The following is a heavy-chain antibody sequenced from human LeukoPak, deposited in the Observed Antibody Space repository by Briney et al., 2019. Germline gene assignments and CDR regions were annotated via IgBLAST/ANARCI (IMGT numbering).Heavy chain of an antibody. V-gene: IGHV3-74*01. Sequence: GGSLRLSCAASGFTFRNYWMHWVRQAPGKGLVWVSRLNSDGSGTTYADSVKGRFTISRDNAKSTLYLQMNSLRAEDTAVYYCAREGHNYGYPGYWGQGVLVTVSS. D-gene: IGHD5-18*01. CDR3: AREGHNYGYPGY. CDR2: LNSDGSGT. CDR1: GFTFRNYW. J-gene: IGHJ4*02.